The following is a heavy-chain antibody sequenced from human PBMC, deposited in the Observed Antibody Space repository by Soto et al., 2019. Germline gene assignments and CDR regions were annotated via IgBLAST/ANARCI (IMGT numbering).Heavy chain of an antibody. Sequence: EVQLLESGGGLVQPGGSLSLSCAASSFTFNNYAMSWVRQAPGKGLEWVSGIGSSSRTPYYADSVKGRFTISRDNSNNTLFLQMNSLRAEDTAVYYCAKSRYSDSSGDFYDYWGQGTLVTVSS. D-gene: IGHD3-22*01. CDR3: AKSRYSDSSGDFYDY. CDR2: IGSSSRTP. V-gene: IGHV3-23*01. J-gene: IGHJ4*02. CDR1: SFTFNNYA.